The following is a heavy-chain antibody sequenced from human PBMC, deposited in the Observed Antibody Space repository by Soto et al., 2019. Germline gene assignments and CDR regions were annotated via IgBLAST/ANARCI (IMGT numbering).Heavy chain of an antibody. D-gene: IGHD5-12*01. CDR2: INPSGGSA. CDR1: GYTFTRYY. CDR3: AREPKAGEPSGYYSY. V-gene: IGHV1-46*01. Sequence: QVQLVQSGAEVKKPGASVKVSCKASGYTFTRYYIHWVRQAPGQGLEWMGIINPSGGSASYAQKFQGRGTMTRDTSTGTLYMELSSLRSEDTAVYYCAREPKAGEPSGYYSYWGQGTLVTVSS. J-gene: IGHJ4*02.